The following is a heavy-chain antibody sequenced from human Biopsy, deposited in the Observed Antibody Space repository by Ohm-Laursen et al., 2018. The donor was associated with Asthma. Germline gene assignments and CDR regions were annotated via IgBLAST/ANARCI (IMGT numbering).Heavy chain of an antibody. CDR3: AAGRTSLQGESLI. J-gene: IGHJ4*02. V-gene: IGHV1-58*01. CDR2: IVFASGAT. D-gene: IGHD2/OR15-2a*01. CDR1: GVAPSGYT. Sequence: EASVKVSCNASGVAPSGYTFEWVRQARGLGLEWIAWIVFASGATNYAQNFQDRLTVTRDMSAGSVSMELRGLSSTDTAVYYCAAGRTSLQGESLIWGQGTLVTVSS.